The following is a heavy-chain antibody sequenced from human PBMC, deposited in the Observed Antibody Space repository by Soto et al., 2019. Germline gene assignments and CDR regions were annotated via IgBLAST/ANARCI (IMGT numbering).Heavy chain of an antibody. J-gene: IGHJ6*02. CDR1: GYTFTGYY. CDR2: INPNSGGT. V-gene: IGHV1-2*02. CDR3: AGYRYSSSWYYYYGLDA. Sequence: ASVKVSCKASGYTFTGYYMHWVRQAPGQGLEWMGWINPNSGGTNYAQKFQGRVTMTRDTSISTAYMELSRLRSDDTAVDYWAGYRYSSSWYYYYGLDAWGQGTMVTVSS. D-gene: IGHD6-13*01.